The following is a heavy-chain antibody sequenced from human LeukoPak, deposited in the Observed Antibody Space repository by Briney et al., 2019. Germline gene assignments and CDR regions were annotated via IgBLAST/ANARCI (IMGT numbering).Heavy chain of an antibody. J-gene: IGHJ4*02. Sequence: PSETLSLTCTVSGGSISSYYWSWIRQPPGKGLEWIGYIYYSGSTNYNPSLKSRVTISVDTSKNQFSLKLSSVTAADTALYYCAKDMRAVGATTPDYWGQGTLVTVSS. CDR2: IYYSGST. V-gene: IGHV4-59*01. CDR3: AKDMRAVGATTPDY. D-gene: IGHD1-26*01. CDR1: GGSISSYY.